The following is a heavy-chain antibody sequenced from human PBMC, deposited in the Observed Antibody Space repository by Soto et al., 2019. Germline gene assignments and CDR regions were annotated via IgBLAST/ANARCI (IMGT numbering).Heavy chain of an antibody. D-gene: IGHD4-17*01. CDR1: GFTVSSNY. Sequence: EVQLVESGGGLVQPGGSLRLSCAASGFTVSSNYMSWVRQAPGKGLEWVSVIYSGGSTYYADSVKGRFTISRHNSKNTLYLQMNSLRAEDTAVYYCARTFLVMTTVTNGYFDLWGRGTLVTVSS. CDR2: IYSGGST. V-gene: IGHV3-53*04. CDR3: ARTFLVMTTVTNGYFDL. J-gene: IGHJ2*01.